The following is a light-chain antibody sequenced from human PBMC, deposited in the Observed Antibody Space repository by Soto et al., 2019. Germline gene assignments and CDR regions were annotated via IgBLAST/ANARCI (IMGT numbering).Light chain of an antibody. Sequence: QSALTQPPSASGSPGQSVTISCTGTSSDVGGYDYVSWYQQHPGKAPKLIIYEVNKRPSGAPDRFSGSKSGSTASLTVSGLQADDEADFYCSSYAGYNNFVVFGGGTKLTVL. CDR2: EVN. CDR1: SSDVGGYDY. J-gene: IGLJ2*01. CDR3: SSYAGYNNFVV. V-gene: IGLV2-8*01.